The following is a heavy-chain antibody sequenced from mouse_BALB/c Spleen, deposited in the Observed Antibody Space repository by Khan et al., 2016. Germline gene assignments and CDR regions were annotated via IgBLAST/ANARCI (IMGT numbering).Heavy chain of an antibody. CDR1: GYTFTSYD. V-gene: IGHV1-85*01. D-gene: IGHD1-1*01. J-gene: IGHJ1*01. Sequence: QVQLQQPGAELVKPGASVKLSCKASGYTFTSYDINWVRQRPEQGLEWIGWIFPGDGSTKYNEKFKGKATLTTDKSSSTAYMQHSRLTSEDSAVXFCARLYGSTYWYFDVWGAGTTVTVSS. CDR3: ARLYGSTYWYFDV. CDR2: IFPGDGST.